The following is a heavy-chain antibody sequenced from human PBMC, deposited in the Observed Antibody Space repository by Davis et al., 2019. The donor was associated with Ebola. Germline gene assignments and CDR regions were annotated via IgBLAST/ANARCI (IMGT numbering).Heavy chain of an antibody. CDR3: AKYGSGSYNY. CDR1: GFTFSSYW. D-gene: IGHD3-10*01. J-gene: IGHJ4*02. V-gene: IGHV3-53*04. Sequence: PGGSLRLSCAASGFTFSSYWMSWVRQAPGKGLEWVSVIYSGGSTYYADSVKGRFTISRHNSKNTLYLQMNSLRAEDTAVYYCAKYGSGSYNYWGQGTLVTVSS. CDR2: IYSGGST.